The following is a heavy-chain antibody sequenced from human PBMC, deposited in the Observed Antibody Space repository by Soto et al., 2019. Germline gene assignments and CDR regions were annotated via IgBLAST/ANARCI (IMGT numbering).Heavy chain of an antibody. D-gene: IGHD6-19*01. J-gene: IGHJ4*02. CDR2: VSHRGTA. Sequence: PSETLSLTCAVSGGSIDSTDYSLTWIRQPPGKGLEWIGYVSHRGTAYSIPSLKGRLTLSMDSSQTQFSLKLTSVTAADSAVYYCDRIHWSQSSLDYWGRGILVTVSS. V-gene: IGHV4-30-2*01. CDR3: DRIHWSQSSLDY. CDR1: GGSIDSTDYS.